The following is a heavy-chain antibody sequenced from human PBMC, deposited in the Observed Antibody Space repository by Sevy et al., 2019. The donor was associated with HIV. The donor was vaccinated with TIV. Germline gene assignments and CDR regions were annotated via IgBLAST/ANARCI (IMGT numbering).Heavy chain of an antibody. V-gene: IGHV1-2*02. D-gene: IGHD6-19*01. CDR1: GYTFTGYY. Sequence: ASVKVSCKASGYTFTGYYMHWVRQAPGQGLEWMGWINPNSGGTNYAQKFQGRVTMTRDTSISTAYMELSRLRSDDTAMYYCARDHNLSIGWYPPDSWCQGTRVTVYS. CDR2: INPNSGGT. CDR3: ARDHNLSIGWYPPDS. J-gene: IGHJ4*02.